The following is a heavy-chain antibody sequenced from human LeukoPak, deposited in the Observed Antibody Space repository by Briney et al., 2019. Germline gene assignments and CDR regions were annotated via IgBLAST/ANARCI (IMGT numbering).Heavy chain of an antibody. V-gene: IGHV3-7*03. Sequence: GGSLRLSCAASGFTFSSYWMSWVRQAPGKGLEWVANIKEDGSEKYHVDSMKGRFTTSRDNAKNTMSRDNAKNSLYLEMNSLRAEDTAVYYCARAVGYCRGGSCYAYYFDYWGQGTLVTVSS. CDR1: GFTFSSYW. CDR3: ARAVGYCRGGSCYAYYFDY. J-gene: IGHJ4*02. D-gene: IGHD2-15*01. CDR2: IKEDGSEK.